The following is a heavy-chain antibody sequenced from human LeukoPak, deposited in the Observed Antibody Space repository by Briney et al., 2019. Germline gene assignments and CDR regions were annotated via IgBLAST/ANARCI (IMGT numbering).Heavy chain of an antibody. D-gene: IGHD6-6*01. CDR2: IDHSGST. CDR3: ARGGAARLHFQN. V-gene: IGHV4-59*01. CDR1: GGSISTYY. Sequence: SETLSLTCTVSGGSISTYYWNWIRQPPGKGLEWIGYIDHSGSTNYNPSLQSRVTISVDTSKNQFSLNLNSVTAADTAVYYRARGGAARLHFQNWGQGTLVTVSS. J-gene: IGHJ1*01.